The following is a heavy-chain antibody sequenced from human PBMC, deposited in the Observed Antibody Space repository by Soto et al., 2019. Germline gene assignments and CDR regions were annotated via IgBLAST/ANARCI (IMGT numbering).Heavy chain of an antibody. V-gene: IGHV3-21*01. J-gene: IGHJ6*02. CDR3: ARDRWGIVVVPAATLEYYYGMDV. D-gene: IGHD2-2*01. CDR2: ISSSSSYI. CDR1: GFTFSSYS. Sequence: GGSLRLSCAASGFTFSSYSMNWVRQARGKGLEWVSSISSSSSYIYYADSVKGRFTISRDNAKNSLYLQMNSLRAEDTAVYYCARDRWGIVVVPAATLEYYYGMDVWGQGTTVT.